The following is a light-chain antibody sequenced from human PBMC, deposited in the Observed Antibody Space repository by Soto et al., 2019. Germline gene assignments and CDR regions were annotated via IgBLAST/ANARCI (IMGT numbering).Light chain of an antibody. CDR3: SSYAGSNILV. CDR1: SSDVGGYNF. Sequence: QSAVTQPPSASGSPGQSVTISCTGTSSDVGGYNFVSWYQQHPGKAPKLMIYGVSERPSGVSDRFSGSKSGTTASLTVSGLQAEDEADYYCSSYAGSNILVFGTGTKVTV. J-gene: IGLJ1*01. CDR2: GVS. V-gene: IGLV2-8*01.